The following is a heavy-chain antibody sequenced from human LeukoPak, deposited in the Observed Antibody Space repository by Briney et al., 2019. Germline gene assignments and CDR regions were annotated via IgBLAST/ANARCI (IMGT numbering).Heavy chain of an antibody. CDR1: GFSFRTYW. CDR3: ARHYYDSSGSDY. D-gene: IGHD3-22*01. Sequence: GGSLRLSCAASGFSFRTYWMSWVRQAPGKGLEWVSGINWNGGSTGYADSVKGRFTISRDNAKNSLYLQMNSLRAEDTALYYCARHYYDSSGSDYWGQGTLVTVSS. CDR2: INWNGGST. V-gene: IGHV3-20*04. J-gene: IGHJ4*02.